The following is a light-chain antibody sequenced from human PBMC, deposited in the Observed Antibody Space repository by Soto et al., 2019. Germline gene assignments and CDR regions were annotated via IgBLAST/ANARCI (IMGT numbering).Light chain of an antibody. CDR1: QSISSW. J-gene: IGKJ1*01. CDR2: KAS. Sequence: DIQMTQSPSTLSASVGDRVTITCRASQSISSWLAWYQQKPGKAPKLLIYKASSLESGVPSRFSGSGSGTAFTLTISSLQPDDFATYDCQQYNSYSRTFGQGTKVEIK. V-gene: IGKV1-5*03. CDR3: QQYNSYSRT.